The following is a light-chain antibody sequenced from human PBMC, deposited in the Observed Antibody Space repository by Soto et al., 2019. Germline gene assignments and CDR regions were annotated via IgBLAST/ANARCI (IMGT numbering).Light chain of an antibody. J-gene: IGLJ1*01. CDR2: EVN. Sequence: QSALTQPPSASGSPGQSVAISCTGTSSDVGGYNYVSWYQQHPGKAPKLMIYEVNKRPSGVPDRFSGSKSGNTASLTVSGLQAEDEADYYCSSYAGSSNVFXTGTNLTVL. V-gene: IGLV2-8*01. CDR3: SSYAGSSNV. CDR1: SSDVGGYNY.